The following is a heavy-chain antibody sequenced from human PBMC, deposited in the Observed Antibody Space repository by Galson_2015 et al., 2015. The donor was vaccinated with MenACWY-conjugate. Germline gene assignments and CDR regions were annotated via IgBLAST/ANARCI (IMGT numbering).Heavy chain of an antibody. CDR2: IKKQDGSEK. CDR1: GLTFSNYW. J-gene: IGHJ6*02. CDR3: ARGHFGMGV. V-gene: IGHV3-7*01. Sequence: SLRLSCAASGLTFSNYWMTWVRQAPGKGLEWVANIKKQDGSEKYYVDSVKGRFTFSRDNAKSSLYLQMNSLRAEDTAVYYCARGHFGMGVWGQGTTVTVSS.